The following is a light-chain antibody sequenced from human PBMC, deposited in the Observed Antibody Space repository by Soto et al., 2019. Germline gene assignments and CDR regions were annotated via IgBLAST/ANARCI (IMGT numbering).Light chain of an antibody. J-gene: IGKJ2*01. CDR2: GAS. Sequence: EIVLTQSPGTLYLSPGDRATLSCRASQRVSSSYLAWYQQKPGQAPRLLIYGASSRATGIPDRFSGSGSGTDFTLTISRLEPEDFAVYYCQQDGSSPYTFGQGTKLEIK. CDR1: QRVSSSY. V-gene: IGKV3-20*01. CDR3: QQDGSSPYT.